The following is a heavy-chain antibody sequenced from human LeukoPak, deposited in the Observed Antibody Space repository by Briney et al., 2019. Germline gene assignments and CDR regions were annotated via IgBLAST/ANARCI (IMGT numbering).Heavy chain of an antibody. J-gene: IGHJ3*01. D-gene: IGHD1-26*01. V-gene: IGHV5-51*01. CDR2: IYPGDSGP. CDR1: GSSFTSYC. CDR3: GMSGDRVPLQDDVFDV. Sequence: GKTMKLSCKVSGSSFTSYCIIWVRQMPGKDLEWMGIIYPGDSGPTYSPSFQGQVTISVDKSINTAYLQWSSLQASDTAMYYCGMSGDRVPLQDDVFDVWGQGTMVTVST.